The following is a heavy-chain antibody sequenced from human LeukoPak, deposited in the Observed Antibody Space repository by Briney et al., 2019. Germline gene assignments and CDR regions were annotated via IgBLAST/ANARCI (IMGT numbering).Heavy chain of an antibody. CDR3: VRGGPAAGTVLNY. D-gene: IGHD6-13*01. J-gene: IGHJ4*02. Sequence: GGSLRLSCAVSGFTFDTYYMHWVRQVPGTGPVWVSRINADGSDTKYADSVKGRFTISRDNAKNTLFLQMNSLRGEDTALYYCVRGGPAAGTVLNYWGQGIQVTVSS. CDR2: INADGSDT. CDR1: GFTFDTYY. V-gene: IGHV3-74*03.